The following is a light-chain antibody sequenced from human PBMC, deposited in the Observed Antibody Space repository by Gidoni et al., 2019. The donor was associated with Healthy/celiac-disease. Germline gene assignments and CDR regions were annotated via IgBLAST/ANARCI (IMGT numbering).Light chain of an antibody. CDR1: QSISSY. J-gene: IGKJ1*01. CDR2: VAS. CDR3: QQSYSTPRT. V-gene: IGKV1-39*01. Sequence: DIQMTQSPSSLSASVGDRVTITCRASQSISSYLNWYQHKPGKVPKLLIYVASSLQSGVPSRFSGSGSGTDFTLTISTLQPEDFATYYCQQSYSTPRTFGQGTKVEIK.